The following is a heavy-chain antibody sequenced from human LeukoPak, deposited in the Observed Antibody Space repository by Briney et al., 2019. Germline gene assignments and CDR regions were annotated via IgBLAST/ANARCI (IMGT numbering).Heavy chain of an antibody. D-gene: IGHD5-12*01. CDR3: ARSGGGGYSDPFDI. CDR2: IIPIFGTA. Sequence: SVKVSCKVSGGTFSSFVINWVRHGPRQGLEWIGGIIPIFGTANCAQKFQGRVTITTDESTSTAYMGLSRLRSEDTDVYYCARSGGGGYSDPFDIWGQGTMVTVSS. J-gene: IGHJ3*02. CDR1: GGTFSSFV. V-gene: IGHV1-69*05.